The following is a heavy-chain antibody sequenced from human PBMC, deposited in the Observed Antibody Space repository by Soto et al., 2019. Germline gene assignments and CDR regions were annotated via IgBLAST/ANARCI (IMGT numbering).Heavy chain of an antibody. Sequence: GGSLRLSCAASGFTFSSYAMSWVRQAPGKGLEWVSAISGSGGSTYYADSVKGRFTISRDNSKNTLYLQMNSLRAEDTAVYYCVLYPNIVGAEVGYFDYWGQGTLVTVSS. CDR1: GFTFSSYA. CDR3: VLYPNIVGAEVGYFDY. CDR2: ISGSGGST. V-gene: IGHV3-23*01. D-gene: IGHD2-21*01. J-gene: IGHJ4*02.